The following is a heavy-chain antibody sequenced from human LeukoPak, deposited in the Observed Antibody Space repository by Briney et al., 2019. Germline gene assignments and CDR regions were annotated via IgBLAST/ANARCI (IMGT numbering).Heavy chain of an antibody. CDR2: IYHSGST. D-gene: IGHD2-15*01. CDR1: GGSFSGYY. CDR3: ARRFRLVVTDAFDI. V-gene: IGHV4-34*01. Sequence: SETLSLTCAVYGGSFSGYYWSWIRQPPGKGLEWIGEIYHSGSTNYNPSLKSRVTISVDKSKNQFSLKLSSVTAADTAVYYCARRFRLVVTDAFDIWGQGTMVTVSS. J-gene: IGHJ3*02.